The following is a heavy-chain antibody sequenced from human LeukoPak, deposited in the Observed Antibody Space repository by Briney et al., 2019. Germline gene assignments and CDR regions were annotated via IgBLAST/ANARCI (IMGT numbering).Heavy chain of an antibody. J-gene: IGHJ4*02. Sequence: GESLKISCKSSGYSHTSYRIGWLRQMPGKGPEWMGIIYPGDSDTRYSPSFQGQVTISADKSISTAYLQWSSLKASDTAMYYCARLEFSSSNFDYWGQGTLVTVSS. D-gene: IGHD6-6*01. CDR3: ARLEFSSSNFDY. CDR1: GYSHTSYR. CDR2: IYPGDSDT. V-gene: IGHV5-51*01.